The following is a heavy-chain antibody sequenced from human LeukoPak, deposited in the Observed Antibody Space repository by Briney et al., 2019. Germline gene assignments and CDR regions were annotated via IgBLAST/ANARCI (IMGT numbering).Heavy chain of an antibody. Sequence: GGSLRLSVVASGFRFSSYWLTWVGKAPGKGLGWVGRIKSKTDGGTTDYAAPVKGRFTISRDDSKNTLYLQMNSLKTEDTAVYYCTTDLYGGDYFDYWGQGTLVTVSS. J-gene: IGHJ4*02. D-gene: IGHD2-21*01. CDR2: IKSKTDGGTT. V-gene: IGHV3-15*01. CDR1: GFRFSSYW. CDR3: TTDLYGGDYFDY.